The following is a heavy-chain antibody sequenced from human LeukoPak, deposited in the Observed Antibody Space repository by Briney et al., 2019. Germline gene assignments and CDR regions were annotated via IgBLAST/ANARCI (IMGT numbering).Heavy chain of an antibody. D-gene: IGHD5-12*01. J-gene: IGHJ6*04. CDR1: GFTFSTYS. CDR3: ARMTYDPHGVDV. Sequence: GSLRLSCAASGFTFSTYSMNWIRQPPGKGLEWIGYIDNSGSTNYNPSLKSRVTISVDKSKNQFSLKLSTVTAADTAVYYCARMTYDPHGVDVWGKGTTVTVSS. CDR2: IDNSGST. V-gene: IGHV4-59*01.